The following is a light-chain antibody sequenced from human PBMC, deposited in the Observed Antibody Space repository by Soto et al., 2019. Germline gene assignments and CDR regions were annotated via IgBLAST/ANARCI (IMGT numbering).Light chain of an antibody. CDR1: SSDVGGYNY. CDR2: EFS. CDR3: GSYTGSNHCV. J-gene: IGLJ3*02. V-gene: IGLV2-14*01. Sequence: QSALTQPASVSGAPGQSITISCSGTSSDVGGYNYVSWYQQHPGKAPKLMIYEFSNRPSGVSNRFSGSKSGNTASLTISGLQAEDESHYYCGSYTGSNHCVFGGGTKVPVL.